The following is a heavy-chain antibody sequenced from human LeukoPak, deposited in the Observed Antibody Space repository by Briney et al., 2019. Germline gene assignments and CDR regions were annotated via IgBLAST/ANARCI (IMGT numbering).Heavy chain of an antibody. CDR2: INPNSGGT. J-gene: IGHJ5*02. D-gene: IGHD3-10*01. V-gene: IGHV1-2*02. Sequence: ASVKVSCKTSGYTFTGQYLHWVRQAPGQGLEWMGWINPNSGGTKSAQKFQGRVIMTRDTSISTAYMELRSLRSEDTAVYYCARGVTLWFGEPFDPWGQGTLVTVSS. CDR3: ARGVTLWFGEPFDP. CDR1: GYTFTGQY.